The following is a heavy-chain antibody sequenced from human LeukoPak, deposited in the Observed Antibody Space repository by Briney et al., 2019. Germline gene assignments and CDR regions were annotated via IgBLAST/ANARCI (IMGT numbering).Heavy chain of an antibody. D-gene: IGHD6-6*01. Sequence: SGGSLRLSCAASGFPFSSYWMAWVRQAPGKGLEWVASIKQDGGETFYVDSVKGRFTISRDNAKNSLYLQLNSLRAEDTAIYHCARVSSYSSSSGSLCDYWGQGTRVTVSS. J-gene: IGHJ4*02. V-gene: IGHV3-7*01. CDR3: ARVSSYSSSSGSLCDY. CDR1: GFPFSSYW. CDR2: IKQDGGET.